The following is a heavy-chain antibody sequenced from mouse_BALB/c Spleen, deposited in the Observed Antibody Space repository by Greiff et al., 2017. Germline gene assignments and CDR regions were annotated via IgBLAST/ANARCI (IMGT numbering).Heavy chain of an antibody. D-gene: IGHD2-14*01. J-gene: IGHJ2*01. V-gene: IGHV3-6*02. Sequence: EVQLVESGPGLVKPSQSLSLTCSVTGYSITSGYYWNWIRQFLGNKLEWMGYISYDGSNNYNPSLKNRISITRDTSKNQFFLKLNSVTTEDTATYYCAREWRYGPLFDYWGQGTTLTVSS. CDR3: AREWRYGPLFDY. CDR1: GYSITSGYY. CDR2: ISYDGSN.